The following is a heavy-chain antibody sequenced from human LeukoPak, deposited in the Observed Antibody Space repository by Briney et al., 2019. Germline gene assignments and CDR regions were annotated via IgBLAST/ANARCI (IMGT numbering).Heavy chain of an antibody. CDR3: ARDAMRGGDYDN. J-gene: IGHJ4*02. CDR1: GFSFTIYW. CDR2: VKEDGSEK. V-gene: IGHV3-7*01. D-gene: IGHD3-16*01. Sequence: GRSLRLSCVPSGFSFTIYWMSWFRQAPGKGLERVANVKEDGSEKHYADSARGRFTISRDNGKNSVYLQMDSLRVEDTSVYYCARDAMRGGDYDNWGQGTLVSVSS.